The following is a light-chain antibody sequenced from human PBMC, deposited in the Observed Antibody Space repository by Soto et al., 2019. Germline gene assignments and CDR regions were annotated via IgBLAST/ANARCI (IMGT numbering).Light chain of an antibody. CDR2: ELS. CDR3: MQTIQLLWT. Sequence: IVMTQSPLSLAVTPGQPASISCKSSQSLLHSDGKTYVNWYLQRPGQPPQFLIYELSNQFSGVPYRFSGSGSETDFTLKNSRVEAEDVGVYYCMQTIQLLWTFGQGTKLEIQ. V-gene: IGKV2D-29*01. J-gene: IGKJ2*02. CDR1: QSLLHSDGKTY.